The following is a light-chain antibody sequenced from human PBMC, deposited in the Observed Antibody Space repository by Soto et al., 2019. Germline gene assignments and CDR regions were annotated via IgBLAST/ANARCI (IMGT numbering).Light chain of an antibody. CDR2: GAS. Sequence: EVVMTQSPATLSVSPGERATLSCRAGQSVSSNLAWFRQKPGQAPRLLIYGASTRDTGIPARFSGSGSGTEFTLTISSLQSEDFAVYHCQQYNKWPPTFGQGTKVDIK. CDR3: QQYNKWPPT. J-gene: IGKJ1*01. V-gene: IGKV3-15*01. CDR1: QSVSSN.